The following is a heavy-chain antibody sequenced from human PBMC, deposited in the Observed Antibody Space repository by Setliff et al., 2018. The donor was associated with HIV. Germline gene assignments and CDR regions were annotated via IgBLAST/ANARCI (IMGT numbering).Heavy chain of an antibody. J-gene: IGHJ4*02. CDR3: ARDDYCIEH. V-gene: IGHV3-48*04. CDR1: GFTFSSYT. D-gene: IGHD4-17*01. Sequence: PGGSLRLSCAASGFTFSSYTMNWVRQAPGKGLEWISYISSSGSSIYLANSVKGRFIISRDNAKNALYLQMNSLRAEDTAVYYCARDDYCIEHWGQGTLVTVSS. CDR2: ISSSGSSI.